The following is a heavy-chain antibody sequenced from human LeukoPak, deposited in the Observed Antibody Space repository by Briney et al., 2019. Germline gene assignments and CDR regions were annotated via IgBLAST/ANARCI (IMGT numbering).Heavy chain of an antibody. D-gene: IGHD3-10*01. J-gene: IGHJ6*02. CDR1: GFTFSSYW. Sequence: GGSLRLSCGASGFTFSSYWMHWVRQAPGKGLVWVSRINSDGSSTSYADSVKGRFTISRDNAKNTLYLQMNSLRAEDTAVYYCASGEGRTYYGMDVWGQGTTVTVSS. CDR2: INSDGSST. CDR3: ASGEGRTYYGMDV. V-gene: IGHV3-74*01.